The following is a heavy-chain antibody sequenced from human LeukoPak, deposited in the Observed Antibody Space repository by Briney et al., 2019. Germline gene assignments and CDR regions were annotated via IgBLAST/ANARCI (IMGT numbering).Heavy chain of an antibody. V-gene: IGHV4-61*01. D-gene: IGHD6-6*01. CDR2: IYYSGRT. CDR1: GDSVSSSNYY. Sequence: SETLSLTCTVFGDSVSSSNYYWAWIRQSPGKGLEWIGYIYYSGRTNYTPSLKSRVTISLDTSKNQFSLKMSSVTAADTAVYFCARGEGSSLYYFYGMDVWGQGTTVIVSS. CDR3: ARGEGSSLYYFYGMDV. J-gene: IGHJ6*02.